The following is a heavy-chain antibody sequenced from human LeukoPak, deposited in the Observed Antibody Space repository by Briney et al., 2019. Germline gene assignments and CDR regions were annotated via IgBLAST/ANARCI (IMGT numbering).Heavy chain of an antibody. CDR1: GYTFSSNA. CDR2: IDTNTGNP. Sequence: ASVKVSCKASGYTFSSNAINWVRQAPGQGLEWMGWIDTNTGNPTYAQGFTGQFVFSLDTSVSTAYLQISSLKAEDTAEYFCARGYDSSGYFSDWGQGTLVAVSS. D-gene: IGHD3-22*01. J-gene: IGHJ4*02. V-gene: IGHV7-4-1*02. CDR3: ARGYDSSGYFSD.